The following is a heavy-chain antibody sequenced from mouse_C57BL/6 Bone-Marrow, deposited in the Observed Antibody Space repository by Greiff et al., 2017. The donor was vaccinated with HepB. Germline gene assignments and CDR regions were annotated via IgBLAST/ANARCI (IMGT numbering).Heavy chain of an antibody. CDR2: INPNNGGT. V-gene: IGHV1-18*01. J-gene: IGHJ3*01. D-gene: IGHD1-1*01. CDR3: ARRVYGSSFFAY. Sequence: IQLQQSGPELVKPGASVKIPCKASGYTFTDYNMDWVKQSHGKSLEWIGDINPNNGGTIYNQKFKGKATLTVDKSSSTAYMELRSLTSEDTAVYYCARRVYGSSFFAYWGQGTLVTVSA. CDR1: GYTFTDYN.